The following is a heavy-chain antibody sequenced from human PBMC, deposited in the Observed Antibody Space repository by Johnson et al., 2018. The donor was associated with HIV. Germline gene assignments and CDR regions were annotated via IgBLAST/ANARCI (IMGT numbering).Heavy chain of an antibody. Sequence: VQLVESGGGLVQPGGSLRLSCAASGFTVSSNYMSWVRQAPGKGLEWVSVIYSGGSTYYADSVKGRCNISRDNPKNTLYLQMNSLRAEDTAVYYCARQHYYDSSGQGGGLDIWGQGTMVTVSS. V-gene: IGHV3-66*04. CDR3: ARQHYYDSSGQGGGLDI. CDR1: GFTVSSNY. D-gene: IGHD3-22*01. CDR2: IYSGGST. J-gene: IGHJ3*02.